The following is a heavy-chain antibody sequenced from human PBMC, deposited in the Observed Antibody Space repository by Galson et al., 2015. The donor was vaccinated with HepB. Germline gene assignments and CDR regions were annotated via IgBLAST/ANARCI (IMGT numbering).Heavy chain of an antibody. CDR3: VRGYVTRGDTNYGLDV. Sequence: SLRLSCAASGFTFSSYSMHWVRQAPGKGLEYVSALNQNGAATHYTDSVKGRFTISRDNSRSTLYLQMTSLRTEDTAVYYCVRGYVTRGDTNYGLDVWGQGTTVTVSS. V-gene: IGHV3-64D*06. D-gene: IGHD3-10*01. CDR2: LNQNGAAT. J-gene: IGHJ6*02. CDR1: GFTFSSYS.